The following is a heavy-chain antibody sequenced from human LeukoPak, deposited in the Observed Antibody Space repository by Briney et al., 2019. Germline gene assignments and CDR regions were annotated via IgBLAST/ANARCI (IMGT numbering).Heavy chain of an antibody. V-gene: IGHV1-18*01. CDR1: GYTFTSYG. CDR2: ISAYKGNT. Sequence: GASVKLTCKASGYTFTSYGISWVRQAPGQGLEWMGWISAYKGNTNYAQKFQVRVTITTDTSTSTAYMELRSLRSDDTAVYYCARDDAAAAGGYWGKGTLVTVCS. CDR3: ARDDAAAAGGY. D-gene: IGHD6-13*01. J-gene: IGHJ4*02.